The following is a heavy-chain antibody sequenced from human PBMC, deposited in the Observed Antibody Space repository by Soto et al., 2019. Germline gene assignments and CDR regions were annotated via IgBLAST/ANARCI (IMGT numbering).Heavy chain of an antibody. Sequence: ASVKVSCKASGYTFTSYGISWVRQAPGQGLEWMGWISAYNGNTNYAQKLQGRVTMTTDTSTSTAYMELRSLRSDDTAVYYCARRYFDWLSPYYFDYWGQGTLVTVSS. J-gene: IGHJ4*02. V-gene: IGHV1-18*01. D-gene: IGHD3-9*01. CDR3: ARRYFDWLSPYYFDY. CDR2: ISAYNGNT. CDR1: GYTFTSYG.